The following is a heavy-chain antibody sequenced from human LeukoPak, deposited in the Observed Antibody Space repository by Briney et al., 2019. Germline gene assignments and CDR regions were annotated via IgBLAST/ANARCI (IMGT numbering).Heavy chain of an antibody. D-gene: IGHD6-19*01. V-gene: IGHV1-46*01. Sequence: ASVKVSCKASGYTFTSCYMHWVRQAPGQGLEWMGIINPSGGSTSYAQKFQGRVTMTRDTSTSTVYMELSSLRSEDTAVYYCARVRSGWMGIDYWGQGTLVTVSS. CDR1: GYTFTSCY. CDR3: ARVRSGWMGIDY. CDR2: INPSGGST. J-gene: IGHJ4*02.